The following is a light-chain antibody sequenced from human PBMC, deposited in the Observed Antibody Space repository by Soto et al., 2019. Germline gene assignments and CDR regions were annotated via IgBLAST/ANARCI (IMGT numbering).Light chain of an antibody. J-gene: IGKJ1*01. V-gene: IGKV1-5*03. CDR2: GAS. Sequence: DIQMTQSPSTLSASVGDRVTITCRASQNIDRWLAWYQQKPGKAPNLLIYGASNLESGVPSRFSGSGSGTEVTLTISSLRPDDFATYYCQHYNSYPWTFGQGTNVEIK. CDR3: QHYNSYPWT. CDR1: QNIDRW.